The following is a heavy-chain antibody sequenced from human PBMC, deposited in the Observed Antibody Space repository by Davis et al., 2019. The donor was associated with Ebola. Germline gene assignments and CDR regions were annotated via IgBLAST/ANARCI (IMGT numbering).Heavy chain of an antibody. CDR1: GSTFANAW. Sequence: PGGPLRPSCAAPGSTFANAWMTWVRQAPGKGLEWVGRIKSKTDGETTEYAAPVKGRFTISRDDSKKTLYLQMNSLKTEDTAVYYCATGGEYFQYWGQGTVVTVSS. CDR2: IKSKTDGETT. J-gene: IGHJ1*01. CDR3: ATGGEYFQY. V-gene: IGHV3-15*01.